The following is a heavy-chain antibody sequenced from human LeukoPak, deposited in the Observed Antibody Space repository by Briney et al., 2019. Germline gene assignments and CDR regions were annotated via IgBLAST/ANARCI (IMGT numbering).Heavy chain of an antibody. CDR2: IYYSGST. CDR3: AILSMGSGYYYGY. J-gene: IGHJ4*02. D-gene: IGHD3-22*01. V-gene: IGHV4-39*01. CDR1: GGSISSYY. Sequence: SETLSLTCTVSGGSISSYYWGGIPRPPGKGWEWIGSIYYSGSTYYNPSLKSRVTISVDTSKNQFSLKLSSVTAADTAVYYCAILSMGSGYYYGYWGQGTLVTVSS.